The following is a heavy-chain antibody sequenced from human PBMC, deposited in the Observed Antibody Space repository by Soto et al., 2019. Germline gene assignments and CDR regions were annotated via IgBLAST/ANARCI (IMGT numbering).Heavy chain of an antibody. Sequence: SETLSLTCTVSGGSISSYYWSWIRQPPGKGLEWIGYIYYSGSTNYNPSLKSRVTIPVDTSKNQFSLKLSSVTAADTAVYYCARRWGGTFDIWGQGTMVTVSS. CDR1: GGSISSYY. CDR3: ARRWGGTFDI. D-gene: IGHD3-10*01. CDR2: IYYSGST. V-gene: IGHV4-59*08. J-gene: IGHJ3*02.